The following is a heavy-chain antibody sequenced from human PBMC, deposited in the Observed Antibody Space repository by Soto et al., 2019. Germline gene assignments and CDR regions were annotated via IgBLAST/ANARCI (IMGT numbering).Heavy chain of an antibody. CDR2: ISYDGSNK. V-gene: IGHV3-30-3*01. J-gene: IGHJ4*02. CDR1: GFTFSSYA. D-gene: IGHD2-15*01. Sequence: QVQLVESGGGVVQPGRSLRLPCAASGFTFSSYAMHWVRQAPGKGLEWVAVISYDGSNKYYADSVKGRFTISRDNSKNTLYLQMNSLRAEDTAEYYCARVPSSSGRAHFDYWGQGTLVTVSS. CDR3: ARVPSSSGRAHFDY.